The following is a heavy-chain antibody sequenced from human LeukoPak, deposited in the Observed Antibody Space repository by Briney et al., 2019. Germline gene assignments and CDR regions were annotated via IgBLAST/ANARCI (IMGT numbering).Heavy chain of an antibody. CDR3: ARDRGYTYGQPRLDP. Sequence: ASVKVSCKASVYTFTSYGISWVRQAPGQGLEWMGWNSAYNGNAHYSQKLQGRVTMTTDTSTSTAYMELRSLRSEDTAVYYCARDRGYTYGQPRLDPWGQGTLVTVSS. CDR2: NSAYNGNA. V-gene: IGHV1-18*01. D-gene: IGHD5-18*01. CDR1: VYTFTSYG. J-gene: IGHJ5*02.